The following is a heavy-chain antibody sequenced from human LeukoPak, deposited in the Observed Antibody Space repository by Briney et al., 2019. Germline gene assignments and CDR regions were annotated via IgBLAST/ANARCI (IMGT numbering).Heavy chain of an antibody. V-gene: IGHV3-53*01. CDR3: ARVYSSGWYRPIEYFHH. CDR1: GFTDSSNY. D-gene: IGHD6-19*01. J-gene: IGHJ1*01. Sequence: GGSLRLSCVASGFTDSSNYMSWVCQAPGKGLEWVSVIYTSSSTYYADSVKGRFTISRDNSKNTLYLQMNSLRAEDTAVYYCARVYSSGWYRPIEYFHHWGQGTLVTVSS. CDR2: IYTSSST.